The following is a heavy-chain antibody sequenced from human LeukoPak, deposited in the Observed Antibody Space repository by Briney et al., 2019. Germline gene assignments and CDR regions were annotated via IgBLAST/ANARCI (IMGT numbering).Heavy chain of an antibody. V-gene: IGHV3-30*18. CDR1: GFTFSTYG. CDR2: ISSDGSNK. CDR3: AKEIVPTHYFDY. D-gene: IGHD2-2*01. Sequence: GGSLRLSGAASGFTFSTYGMHWVRQAPGKGLEWVAVISSDGSNKYYADSVKGRFTISRDNSKNTLYLQMNSLRAEDTAVYYCAKEIVPTHYFDYWGQGTLVTVSS. J-gene: IGHJ4*02.